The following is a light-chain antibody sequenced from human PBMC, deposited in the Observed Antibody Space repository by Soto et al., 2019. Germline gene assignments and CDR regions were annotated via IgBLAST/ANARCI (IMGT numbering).Light chain of an antibody. CDR3: QQYYSTPPLT. CDR2: WAS. J-gene: IGKJ4*01. V-gene: IGKV4-1*01. CDR1: QSVLYSSNNKNY. Sequence: DFEMSQSPDSLAVSLGERATINCKSSQSVLYSSNNKNYLAWYQQKPGQPPKLLIYWASTRESGVPDRFSGSGSGTDFTLTISSLQAEDVAVYYCQQYYSTPPLTFGGGTKVEIK.